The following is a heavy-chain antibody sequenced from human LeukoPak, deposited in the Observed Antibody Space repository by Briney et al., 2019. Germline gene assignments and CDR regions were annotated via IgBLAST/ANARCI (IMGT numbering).Heavy chain of an antibody. Sequence: GGSLRLSCVASGFTFSSYEMNWARQAPGKGLEWVSYITGSGGDISYADSVKGRFTISRDNAKNSLYLQMNSLRAEDTAVYYCARGSYYYDTTVYYAPDFWGQGTLVTVSS. CDR1: GFTFSSYE. V-gene: IGHV3-48*03. CDR2: ITGSGGDI. J-gene: IGHJ4*02. D-gene: IGHD3-22*01. CDR3: ARGSYYYDTTVYYAPDF.